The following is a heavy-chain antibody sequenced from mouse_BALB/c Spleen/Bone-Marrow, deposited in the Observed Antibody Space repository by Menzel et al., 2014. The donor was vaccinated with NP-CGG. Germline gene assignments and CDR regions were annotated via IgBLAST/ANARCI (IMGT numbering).Heavy chain of an antibody. CDR2: ISTYYGDA. CDR1: GYTFTDYA. V-gene: IGHV1S137*01. Sequence: QVQLKQSGAELVRPGVSVKISCKGSGYTFTDYAMHWVKQSHAKSLEWIGVISTYYGDASYNQKFKGKATMTVDKSSSTAYMELARLTSEDSAIYYCARDYDYGFAYWGQGTLVTGSA. D-gene: IGHD2-4*01. CDR3: ARDYDYGFAY. J-gene: IGHJ3*01.